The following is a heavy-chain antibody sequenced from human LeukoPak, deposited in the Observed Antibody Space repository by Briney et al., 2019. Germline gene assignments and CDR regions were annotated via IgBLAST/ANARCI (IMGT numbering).Heavy chain of an antibody. V-gene: IGHV4-4*02. D-gene: IGHD6-19*01. CDR2: IYHTGST. Sequence: PSETLSLTCAVSGGSISSSNWWSWVRQPPGKGLEWIGEIYHTGSTNSNPSLKSRVTISVDKSKNQFSLKLSSVTAADTAVYYCARVDGRAVAGPLGLDYWGQGTLVTVPS. CDR1: GGSISSSNW. J-gene: IGHJ4*02. CDR3: ARVDGRAVAGPLGLDY.